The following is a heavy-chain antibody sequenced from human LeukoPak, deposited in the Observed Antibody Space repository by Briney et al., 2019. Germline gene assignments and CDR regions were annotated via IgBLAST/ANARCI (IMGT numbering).Heavy chain of an antibody. CDR3: ARDLDSSSWYEGGY. Sequence: ASVKVSCKASGYTFTGYYMHWVRQAPGQGLEWMGWINPNSGGTNYAQKFQGRVTMTRDTSISTAYMELSRLRSDDTAVFYCARDLDSSSWYEGGYWGQGTLVTVSS. CDR1: GYTFTGYY. J-gene: IGHJ4*02. CDR2: INPNSGGT. V-gene: IGHV1-2*02. D-gene: IGHD6-13*01.